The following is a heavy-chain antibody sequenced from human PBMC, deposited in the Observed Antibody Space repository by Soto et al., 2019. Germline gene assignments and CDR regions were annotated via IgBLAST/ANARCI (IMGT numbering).Heavy chain of an antibody. Sequence: PSETLSLTCTVSGDSISSNGYYWSWIRQHPGKGLEWIGYIHYSGSTYYNPSLKSRLTISLDTSKKQFSLKLSSVTAADTAVYYCASDHRCSNQYYGMDVWGQGTTVSVSS. CDR2: IHYSGST. CDR3: ASDHRCSNQYYGMDV. CDR1: GDSISSNGYY. V-gene: IGHV4-31*03. D-gene: IGHD2-8*01. J-gene: IGHJ6*02.